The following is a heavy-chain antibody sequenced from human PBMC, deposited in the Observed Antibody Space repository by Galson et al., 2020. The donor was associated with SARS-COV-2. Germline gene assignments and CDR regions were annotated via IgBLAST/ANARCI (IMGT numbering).Heavy chain of an antibody. CDR2: ISGSGGST. CDR3: AKRDYYYDSSGYDY. Sequence: GGSLRLSCAASGFTFSSYAMIWVRQAPGKGLEWVSTISGSGGSTYYADSLKGRFTISRDNSKNTLYLQMNSLRAEDTAVYYCAKRDYYYDSSGYDYWGQVTLVTVSS. V-gene: IGHV3-23*01. J-gene: IGHJ4*02. D-gene: IGHD3-22*01. CDR1: GFTFSSYA.